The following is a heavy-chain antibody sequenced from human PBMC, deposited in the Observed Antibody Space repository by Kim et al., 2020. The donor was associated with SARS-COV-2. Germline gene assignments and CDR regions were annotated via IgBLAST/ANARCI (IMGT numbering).Heavy chain of an antibody. CDR2: IHSGGST. CDR3: VGVVRFS. D-gene: IGHD2-8*01. Sequence: GGSLRLSCKASGLRVSDNYMSWVRQAPGKGLEWISLIHSGGSTHYADSVKGRFTISRDNSNNTVYLQMDSVRVEDTAVYFCVGVVRFSWGQGTLVTVSP. CDR1: GLRVSDNY. J-gene: IGHJ5*02. V-gene: IGHV3-66*01.